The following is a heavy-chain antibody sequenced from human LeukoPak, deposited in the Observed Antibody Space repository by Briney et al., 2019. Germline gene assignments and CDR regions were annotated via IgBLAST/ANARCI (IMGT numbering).Heavy chain of an antibody. Sequence: SVKVSCKAPGGTFSDYSISWVRQAPGQGLEWMGRILPLVGRLHYAQKFQGRFTLTADKSTTTVYMELSSLRSEDTAVYYCVRNGYDYDWFDPWGQGTLVTVSS. CDR1: GGTFSDYS. J-gene: IGHJ5*02. CDR3: VRNGYDYDWFDP. CDR2: ILPLVGRL. V-gene: IGHV1-69*02. D-gene: IGHD5-12*01.